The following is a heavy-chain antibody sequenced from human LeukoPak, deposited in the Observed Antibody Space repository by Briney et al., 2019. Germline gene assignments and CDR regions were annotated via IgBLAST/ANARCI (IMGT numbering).Heavy chain of an antibody. CDR2: INPKTGTA. CDR3: AKDINWASFES. Sequence: ASVKVSCKASGYTFTGYSIYWVRQTPGQKLEWMGWINPKTGTANSAQKFQGRVTMTRDTSISTVYMEVRSLRSDDTALYYCAKDINWASFESWGQGTLVTVSS. CDR1: GYTFTGYS. D-gene: IGHD7-27*01. V-gene: IGHV1-2*02. J-gene: IGHJ4*02.